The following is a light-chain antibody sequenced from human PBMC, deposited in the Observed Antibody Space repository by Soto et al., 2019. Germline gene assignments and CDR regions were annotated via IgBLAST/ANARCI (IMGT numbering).Light chain of an antibody. CDR3: QSYDSSRSGSHVV. V-gene: IGLV1-40*01. CDR2: HNS. CDR1: SSNIGAGYD. J-gene: IGLJ2*01. Sequence: QSVLTQPPSVSGAPGQRVTISCTGSSSNIGAGYDVHWYQQLPGTAPKLLLYHNSNRPSGVPDRFSGSKSGTSASLAITGLQAEDEADDYCQSYDSSRSGSHVVFGGGTKLTVL.